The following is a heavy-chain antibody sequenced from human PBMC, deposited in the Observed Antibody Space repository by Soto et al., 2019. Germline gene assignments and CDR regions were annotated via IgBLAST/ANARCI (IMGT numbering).Heavy chain of an antibody. V-gene: IGHV1-2*04. CDR2: INPNSGGT. J-gene: IGHJ6*02. CDR1: GYTFTGYY. Sequence: GASVKVSCKASGYTFTGYYMHWVRQAPGQGLEWMGWINPNSGGTNYAQKFQGWVTMTRDTSISTAYMELSRLRSDDTAVYYCARAFYDSSGFLGMDVWGQGTTVTVSS. D-gene: IGHD3-22*01. CDR3: ARAFYDSSGFLGMDV.